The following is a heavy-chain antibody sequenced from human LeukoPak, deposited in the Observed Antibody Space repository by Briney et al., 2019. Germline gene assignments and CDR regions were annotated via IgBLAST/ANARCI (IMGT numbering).Heavy chain of an antibody. D-gene: IGHD3-10*01. CDR2: TAGADDVI. J-gene: IGHJ4*02. V-gene: IGHV3-23*01. CDR3: ARVRGDYYFDY. Sequence: YPGGSLRLSCAVSGLTFSDYRMIWVRQAPEKRLEWVAVTAGADDVIQYADSVKGRFTISTDNSKNTVYLQMNSLRAEDTAVYYCARVRGDYYFDYWGQGTLVTVSS. CDR1: GLTFSDYR.